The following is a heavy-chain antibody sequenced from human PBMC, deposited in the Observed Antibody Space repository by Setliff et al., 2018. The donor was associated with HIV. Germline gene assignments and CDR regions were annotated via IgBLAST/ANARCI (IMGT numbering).Heavy chain of an antibody. Sequence: SETLSLTCTVSGGSVNSGGFYWSWVRQHPGKGLEWIGYVYYTGKTYYNPSLESRISMSVDTSKNQFSLKLTSVTAADTAIYYCARDLTSNSNCFEPWGQGTQVTVSS. D-gene: IGHD4-4*01. CDR2: VYYTGKT. J-gene: IGHJ5*02. V-gene: IGHV4-31*03. CDR1: GGSVNSGGFY. CDR3: ARDLTSNSNCFEP.